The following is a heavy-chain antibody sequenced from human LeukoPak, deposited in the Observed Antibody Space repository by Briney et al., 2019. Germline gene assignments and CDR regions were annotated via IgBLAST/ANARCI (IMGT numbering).Heavy chain of an antibody. CDR2: ISSGGDTT. J-gene: IGHJ4*02. CDR3: ARALTMIRGVILGY. CDR1: GFTFSSYE. Sequence: GGSLRLSCAASGFTFSSYEMNWVRQAPGKGLEWLSYISSGGDTTYYAASVKGRFTISRDNAKNSLYLQMNSLRDEDTAVYYCARALTMIRGVILGYWGQGTLVTVSS. D-gene: IGHD3-10*01. V-gene: IGHV3-48*03.